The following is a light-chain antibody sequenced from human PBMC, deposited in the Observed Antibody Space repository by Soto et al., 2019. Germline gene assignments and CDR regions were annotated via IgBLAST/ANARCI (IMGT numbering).Light chain of an antibody. J-gene: IGKJ3*01. V-gene: IGKV3-15*01. Sequence: EILMTQSPATLSVSPGERATLSCRASQSLSRNLAWYQQKPGQAPRLLIYGASTRASGGPARFSGSGSGTELTLTVSRLQSEDFARDYCQHYNDWPPAFTFGPGTKVDL. CDR2: GAS. CDR3: QHYNDWPPAFT. CDR1: QSLSRN.